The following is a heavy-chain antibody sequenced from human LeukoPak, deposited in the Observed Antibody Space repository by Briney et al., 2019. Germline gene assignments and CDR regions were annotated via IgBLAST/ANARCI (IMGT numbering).Heavy chain of an antibody. V-gene: IGHV1-69*01. CDR3: ATFLLNRAWDY. Sequence: SVKVSCKASGGTFSSYAISWVRQDPGQGLEWMGGIIPIFGTANYAQKFQGRVTITADESTSTAYMELSSLRSEDTAVYYCATFLLNRAWDYWGQGTLVTVSS. J-gene: IGHJ4*02. D-gene: IGHD2/OR15-2a*01. CDR1: GGTFSSYA. CDR2: IIPIFGTA.